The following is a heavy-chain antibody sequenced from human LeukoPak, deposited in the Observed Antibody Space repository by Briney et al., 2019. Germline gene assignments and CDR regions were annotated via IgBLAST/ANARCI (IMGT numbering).Heavy chain of an antibody. CDR3: ARGGVGSFDL. CDR1: GLNVGYYW. CDR2: IPSEGGDT. Sequence: GRCLRLSCGASGLNVGYYWLHSVRLVPGEGMVWVSRIPSEGGDTTQAESGKGRFSLSRNNAKNTLSLEMNRLNVDDTAVYFCARGGVGSFDLWGQGTLVTVSS. D-gene: IGHD3-10*01. J-gene: IGHJ4*02. V-gene: IGHV3-74*03.